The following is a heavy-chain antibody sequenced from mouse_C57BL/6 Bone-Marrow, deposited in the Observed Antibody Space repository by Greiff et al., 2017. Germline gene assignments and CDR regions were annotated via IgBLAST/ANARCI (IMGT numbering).Heavy chain of an antibody. CDR3: ARRGYYGSGWYWYFDV. D-gene: IGHD1-1*01. V-gene: IGHV5-2*01. CDR2: INSDGGST. J-gene: IGHJ1*03. CDR1: EYEFPSHD. Sequence: EVHLVESGGGLVQPGESLKLSCESNEYEFPSHDMSWVRKTPEKRLELVAAINSDGGSTYYPDTMERRFIISRDNTEKTLYLQMSSLSSEDTAVYYGARRGYYGSGWYWYFDVWGTGTTVTVSS.